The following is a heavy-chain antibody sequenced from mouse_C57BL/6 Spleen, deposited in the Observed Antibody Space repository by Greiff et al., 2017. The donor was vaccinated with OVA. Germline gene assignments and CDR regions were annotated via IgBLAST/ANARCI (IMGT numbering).Heavy chain of an antibody. Sequence: QVQLQQPGTDLVKPGASVKLSCKASGYTFTSYWMHWVKPRPGQGLEWIGNINPSNGGTNSNEKFKSKATLTVDKSSSTAYMQLSSLTSEDSAVDYCARAGNYDYDPVAYWGQGTLVTVSA. CDR2: INPSNGGT. V-gene: IGHV1-53*01. J-gene: IGHJ3*01. CDR1: GYTFTSYW. CDR3: ARAGNYDYDPVAY. D-gene: IGHD2-4*01.